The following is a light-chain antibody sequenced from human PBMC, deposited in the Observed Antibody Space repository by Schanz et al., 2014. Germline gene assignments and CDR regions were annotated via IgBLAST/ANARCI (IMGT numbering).Light chain of an antibody. J-gene: IGKJ1*01. CDR2: DAS. Sequence: EVVLTQSPGTLSLSPGERVTLSCRASQRLTSYLAWYQQKPGQAPRLLIYDASTRATGIPARFSGSGSGTDFTLTIDSLEPEDFAVYFCQQRANWPRTFGQGTQVEIK. CDR1: QRLTSY. CDR3: QQRANWPRT. V-gene: IGKV3-11*01.